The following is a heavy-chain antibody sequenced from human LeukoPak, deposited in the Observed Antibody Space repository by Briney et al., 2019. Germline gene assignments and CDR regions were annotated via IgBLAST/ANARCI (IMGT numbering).Heavy chain of an antibody. V-gene: IGHV1-2*02. Sequence: ASAKVSCKASGYTFTGYNMQWLRQAPGQGLEWMGWINPNSGGTNYAQKFQGRVTMTRDTSISTAYMELSRLRSDDTAVYYCARDGHFDCWGQGTVGTVFS. CDR1: GYTFTGYN. J-gene: IGHJ4*02. CDR3: ARDGHFDC. CDR2: INPNSGGT.